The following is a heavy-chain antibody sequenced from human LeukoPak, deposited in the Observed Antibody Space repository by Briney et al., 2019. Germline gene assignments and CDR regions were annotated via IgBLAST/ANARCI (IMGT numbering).Heavy chain of an antibody. Sequence: SQTLSLTCAISGDSVSSNSAAWDWIRQSPSRGLEWLERAYYRSNLYNDYAVSVKSRITINPDTSKNQFSLQLNSVTPEDTAVYYCARGRRDIVVVPAAIFGNWFDPWGQGTLVTVSS. CDR2: AYYRSNLYN. V-gene: IGHV6-1*01. CDR3: ARGRRDIVVVPAAIFGNWFDP. D-gene: IGHD2-2*02. CDR1: GDSVSSNSAA. J-gene: IGHJ5*02.